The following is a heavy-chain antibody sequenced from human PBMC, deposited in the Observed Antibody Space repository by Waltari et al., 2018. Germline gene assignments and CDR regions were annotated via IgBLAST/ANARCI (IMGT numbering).Heavy chain of an antibody. CDR2: VSAYNGNT. Sequence: QVQLVQSGAEVKKPGASVKVSCKASGYTFTSYGISWVRQAPGQGLEWMGWVSAYNGNTNHEQKLQGRGTRTTDTSTSTAYMELRSLRSDDTAVYYCARVHYYYDSSGYSDYWGQGTLVTVSS. CDR1: GYTFTSYG. CDR3: ARVHYYYDSSGYSDY. J-gene: IGHJ4*02. V-gene: IGHV1-18*01. D-gene: IGHD3-22*01.